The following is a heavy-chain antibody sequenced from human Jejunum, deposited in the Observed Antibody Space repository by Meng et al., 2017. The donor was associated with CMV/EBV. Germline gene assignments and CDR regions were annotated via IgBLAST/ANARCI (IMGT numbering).Heavy chain of an antibody. D-gene: IGHD1-20*01. CDR1: CFPFSRHD. Sequence: ASCFPFSRHDMYWVRQAPGKGLEWLPLLSYAGTEEKYADSVKGRFTIARNNAKYTLYLQMDSLRPEDTGVYYCARESRYNWRVIDVWGQGTAVTVSS. CDR3: ARESRYNWRVIDV. J-gene: IGHJ6*02. CDR2: LSYAGTEE. V-gene: IGHV3-30*16.